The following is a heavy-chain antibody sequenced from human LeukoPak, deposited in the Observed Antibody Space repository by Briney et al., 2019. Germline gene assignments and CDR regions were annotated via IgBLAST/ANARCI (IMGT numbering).Heavy chain of an antibody. CDR3: ARDPGNYENDYYYGMDV. D-gene: IGHD1-7*01. Sequence: GASVKVSCKASGYTFTGYYMHWVRQAPGQGLGWMGWINPNSGGTNYAQKFQGRVTMTRDTSISTAYMELSRLRSDDTAVYYCARDPGNYENDYYYGMDVWGQGTTVTVSS. CDR1: GYTFTGYY. V-gene: IGHV1-2*02. CDR2: INPNSGGT. J-gene: IGHJ6*02.